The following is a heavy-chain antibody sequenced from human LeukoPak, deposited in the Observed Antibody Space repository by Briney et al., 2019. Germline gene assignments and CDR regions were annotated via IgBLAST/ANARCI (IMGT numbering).Heavy chain of an antibody. CDR2: ISGSGGST. Sequence: GGSLRLSCAASGFTFSTYAMTWVRQAPGKGLEWVSAISGSGGSTYYADSVKGRSTISRDNAKNSLYLQMNSLRAEDTAVYYCASVEYDWNPGSAWGQGTLVTVSS. CDR3: ASVEYDWNPGSA. D-gene: IGHD1-20*01. J-gene: IGHJ5*02. V-gene: IGHV3-23*01. CDR1: GFTFSTYA.